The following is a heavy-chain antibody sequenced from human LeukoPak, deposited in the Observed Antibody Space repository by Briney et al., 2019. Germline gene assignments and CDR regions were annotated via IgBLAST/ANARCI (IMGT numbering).Heavy chain of an antibody. D-gene: IGHD4-17*01. CDR3: ARATTEYPDAFDI. J-gene: IGHJ3*02. CDR1: GGSISSYY. CDR2: IYYSGST. Sequence: SETLSLTCTVSGGSISSYYWSWIRQPPGKGLEWIGYIYYSGSTNYNPSLKSRVTISVDTSKNQFSLKLSSVTAADTAVYYCARATTEYPDAFDIWGQGTMVTVSS. V-gene: IGHV4-59*01.